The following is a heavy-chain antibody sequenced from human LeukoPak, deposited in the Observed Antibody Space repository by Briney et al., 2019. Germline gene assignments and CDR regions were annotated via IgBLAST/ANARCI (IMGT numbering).Heavy chain of an antibody. J-gene: IGHJ4*02. CDR1: GGSISINSYY. CDR3: ARNDDY. Sequence: SETLSLTCTVSGGSISINSYYWVWIRQPPGKGLEWIGSVFYSGGAYYNPSLKSRVTISVDTSKNQFSLKLSSVTAADTAVYYCARNDDYWGQGTLVTVSS. V-gene: IGHV4-39*01. CDR2: VFYSGGA.